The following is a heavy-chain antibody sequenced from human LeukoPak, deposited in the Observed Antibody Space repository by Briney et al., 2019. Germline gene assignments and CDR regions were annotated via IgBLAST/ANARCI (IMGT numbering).Heavy chain of an antibody. D-gene: IGHD3-3*01. CDR1: GHTFTGYY. V-gene: IGHV1-2*02. CDR3: ARDEYYDFWSGYYSRFDP. J-gene: IGHJ5*02. Sequence: GASVRVSCKASGHTFTGYYMHWVRQAPGQGLEWMGWINPNSGGTNYAQKFQGRVTMTRDTSISTAYMELSRLRSDDTAVYYCARDEYYDFWSGYYSRFDPWGQGTLVTVSS. CDR2: INPNSGGT.